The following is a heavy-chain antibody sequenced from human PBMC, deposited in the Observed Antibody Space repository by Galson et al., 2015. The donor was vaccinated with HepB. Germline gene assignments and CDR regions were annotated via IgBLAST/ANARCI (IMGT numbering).Heavy chain of an antibody. Sequence: LRLSCAASGFSFSSYTMNWVRQAPGKGLEWVSSISRSRNFIYYVDSVKGRFTISRDNAKNSLYLQMNSLRAEDTAVYYCARIFGELPNFDYWGQGTLVTVSS. CDR1: GFSFSSYT. V-gene: IGHV3-21*01. D-gene: IGHD3-10*01. CDR2: ISRSRNFI. CDR3: ARIFGELPNFDY. J-gene: IGHJ4*02.